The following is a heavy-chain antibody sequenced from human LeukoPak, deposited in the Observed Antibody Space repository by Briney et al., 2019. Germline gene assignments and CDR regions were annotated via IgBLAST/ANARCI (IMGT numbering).Heavy chain of an antibody. V-gene: IGHV1-18*01. D-gene: IGHD3-10*01. CDR3: ARDRRVGIWFGELIDY. CDR2: ISAYNGNT. J-gene: IGHJ4*02. Sequence: ASVKVSCKASGYTFTSYGISWVRQAPGQGLEWMGWISAYNGNTNYAQKLQGRVTMTTDTSTSTAYMELRSLRSDDTAVYYCARDRRVGIWFGELIDYWGQGTLVTVSS. CDR1: GYTFTSYG.